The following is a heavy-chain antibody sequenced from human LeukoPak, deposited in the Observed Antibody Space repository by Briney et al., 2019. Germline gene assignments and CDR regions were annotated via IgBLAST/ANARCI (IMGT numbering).Heavy chain of an antibody. CDR2: IRYDGSNK. Sequence: GGSLRLSCAASGFTFSSYGMHWVRQAPGKGLEWVAFIRYDGSNKYYADSVKGRFTISRDNSKNTLYLQMNSLRAEDTAVYYCAKTPRDYGDYYDAFDIWGQGTMVTVS. CDR1: GFTFSSYG. CDR3: AKTPRDYGDYYDAFDI. J-gene: IGHJ3*02. V-gene: IGHV3-30*02. D-gene: IGHD4-17*01.